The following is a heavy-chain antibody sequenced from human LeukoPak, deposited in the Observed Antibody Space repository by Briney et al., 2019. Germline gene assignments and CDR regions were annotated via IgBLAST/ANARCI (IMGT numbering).Heavy chain of an antibody. CDR1: GYIFTSYG. D-gene: IGHD2-15*01. V-gene: IGHV1-18*01. J-gene: IGHJ5*02. CDR3: ARVSYSGGNCYSNWFDP. CDR2: ISAHNGDT. Sequence: ASVKVSCKASGYIFTSYGISWVRQAPGQGLEWMGWISAHNGDTNYAQNLQGRVTMTTDTSTSTAYMELRSLRSDDTAVFYCARVSYSGGNCYSNWFDPWGQGTLVTVSS.